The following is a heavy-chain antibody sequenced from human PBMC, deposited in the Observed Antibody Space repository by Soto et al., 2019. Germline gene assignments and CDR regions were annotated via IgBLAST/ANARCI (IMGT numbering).Heavy chain of an antibody. D-gene: IGHD6-19*01. CDR1: GGTFSSYA. CDR2: IIPIFGTA. J-gene: IGHJ5*02. Sequence: ASVKVSCKASGGTFSSYAISWVRQAPGQGLEWMGGIIPIFGTANYAQKFQGRVTITADESTSTAYMELSSLRSEDTAVYYCARGVAGTGYNWFDPWGQGTLVTVSS. V-gene: IGHV1-69*13. CDR3: ARGVAGTGYNWFDP.